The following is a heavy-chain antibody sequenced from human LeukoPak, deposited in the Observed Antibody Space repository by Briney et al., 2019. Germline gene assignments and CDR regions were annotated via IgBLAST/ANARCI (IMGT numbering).Heavy chain of an antibody. CDR1: GFTFGGYG. Sequence: GGSLRLSCAASGFTFGGYGMNWVRQAPGKGLEWVSYISSSSGTTYYADYVKDRFTISRDNSNNMLYVQMNSLRAEDTAVYYCAKVRSGSANWALRIFDNWGQGTLVTVSS. CDR3: AKVRSGSANWALRIFDN. V-gene: IGHV3-48*04. J-gene: IGHJ4*02. D-gene: IGHD1-1*01. CDR2: ISSSSGTT.